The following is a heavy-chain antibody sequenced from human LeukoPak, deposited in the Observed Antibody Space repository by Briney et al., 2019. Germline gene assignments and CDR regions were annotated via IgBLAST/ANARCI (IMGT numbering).Heavy chain of an antibody. Sequence: SGTLSLTCAVSGGSISSSNWWSWVRQPPGKGLEWIGEIYHSGSTNYNPSLKSRVTISVDKSKNQFSLKLSSVTAADTAVYYCARRKNTAIAMVRGVRGGLNWFDPWGQGTLVTVSS. CDR3: ARRKNTAIAMVRGVRGGLNWFDP. D-gene: IGHD3-10*01. V-gene: IGHV4-4*02. J-gene: IGHJ5*02. CDR2: IYHSGST. CDR1: GGSISSSNW.